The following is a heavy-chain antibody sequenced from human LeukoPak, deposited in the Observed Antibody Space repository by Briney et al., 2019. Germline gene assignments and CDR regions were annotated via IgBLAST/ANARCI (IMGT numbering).Heavy chain of an antibody. D-gene: IGHD5-12*01. Sequence: PSETLSLTCTVSGGSSSSYYMSWVRQAPGKGLEWVSLIYSGSSTYYADSVKGRFTISRDKSKNTLYLQMSSLRVEDTAVYYCAMGAIVATIDYWGQGTLVTVSS. CDR2: IYSGSST. J-gene: IGHJ4*02. CDR3: AMGAIVATIDY. V-gene: IGHV3-66*01. CDR1: GGSSSSYY.